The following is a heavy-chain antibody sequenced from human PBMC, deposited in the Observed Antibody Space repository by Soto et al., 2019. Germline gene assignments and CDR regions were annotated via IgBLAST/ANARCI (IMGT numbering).Heavy chain of an antibody. D-gene: IGHD6-6*01. J-gene: IGHJ6*02. CDR2: MYYSGST. CDR1: GDSISSNSYY. CDR3: ARQVAARRIYYYGMDV. V-gene: IGHV4-39*01. Sequence: QLHLQESGPGLVKPSETLSLTCIVSGDSISSNSYYWGWIRQPPGKGLEWIGSMYYSGSTHYNPSLKSRVTISVDTSKTQFSLRMSSVTAADTAVYYCARQVAARRIYYYGMDVWGQGTTVTVSS.